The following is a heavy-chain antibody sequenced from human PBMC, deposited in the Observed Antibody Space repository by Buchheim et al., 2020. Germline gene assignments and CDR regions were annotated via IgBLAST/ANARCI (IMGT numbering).Heavy chain of an antibody. D-gene: IGHD3-10*01. CDR3: VRDLGNWFDP. J-gene: IGHJ5*02. V-gene: IGHV4-38-2*02. CDR1: GYSISSGYY. Sequence: QVQLQESGPGLVKPSETLSLTCTVSGYSISSGYYWGWIRQPPGKGLDWIGSIYHSGITNYNASFKSRVTISVDTSKNQFSLKLSYGTAADTAGYYCVRDLGNWFDPWAREP. CDR2: IYHSGIT.